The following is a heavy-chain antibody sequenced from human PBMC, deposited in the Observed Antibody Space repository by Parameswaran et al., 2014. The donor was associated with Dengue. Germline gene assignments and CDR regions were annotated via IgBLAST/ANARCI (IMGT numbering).Heavy chain of an antibody. V-gene: IGHV3-15*01. Sequence: VRQAPGKGLEWVGRIKSKTDGGTTDYAAPVKGRFTISRDDSKNTLYLQMNSLKTEDTAVYYCTTDTAREVFDIWGQGTMVTVSS. CDR2: IKSKTDGGTT. CDR3: TTDTAREVFDI. J-gene: IGHJ3*02. D-gene: IGHD1-26*01.